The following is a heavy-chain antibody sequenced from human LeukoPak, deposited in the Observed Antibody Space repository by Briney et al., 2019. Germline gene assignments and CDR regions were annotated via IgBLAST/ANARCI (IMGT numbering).Heavy chain of an antibody. CDR2: ISSTASSI. J-gene: IGHJ5*02. CDR1: EFTFSSYS. V-gene: IGHV3-48*04. Sequence: GGSLRLSCAASEFTFSSYSMSWVRQAPGKGLGWVSYISSTASSIYYADSIKGRFTISRDNAKNSLYLQMNSLRAEDTAVYYCARAVTSHGGDWFDPWGQGTLVTVSS. D-gene: IGHD4-23*01. CDR3: ARAVTSHGGDWFDP.